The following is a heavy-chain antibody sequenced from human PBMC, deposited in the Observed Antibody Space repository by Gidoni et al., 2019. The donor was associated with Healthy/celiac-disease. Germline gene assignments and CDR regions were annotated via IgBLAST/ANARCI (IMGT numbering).Heavy chain of an antibody. Sequence: EVQLVESGGGLVKPGGSLRLSCASSGFTFISYTINWVRQAPGKGLEWVSSISTRSGYIYYADSVKGRFTISRDNAKNSLDLQMNSLRAEDTAVYYCARDKGTIFGVVITPTHFDYWGQGTLVTVSS. J-gene: IGHJ4*02. CDR2: ISTRSGYI. CDR3: ARDKGTIFGVVITPTHFDY. V-gene: IGHV3-21*04. CDR1: GFTFISYT. D-gene: IGHD3-3*01.